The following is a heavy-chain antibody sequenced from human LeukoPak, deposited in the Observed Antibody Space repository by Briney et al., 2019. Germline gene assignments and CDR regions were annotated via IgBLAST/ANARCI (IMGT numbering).Heavy chain of an antibody. D-gene: IGHD3-10*02. CDR2: ISSSTIFI. CDR1: GFTFSSYS. Sequence: GGSLRLSCAASGFTFSSYSMNWVRQAPGKGLEWVSFISSSTIFIYYADSVKGRFTISRDNAKNSLYLQMNSLRAEDTAVYYCAELGITMIGGVWGKGTTVTISS. V-gene: IGHV3-21*05. CDR3: AELGITMIGGV. J-gene: IGHJ6*04.